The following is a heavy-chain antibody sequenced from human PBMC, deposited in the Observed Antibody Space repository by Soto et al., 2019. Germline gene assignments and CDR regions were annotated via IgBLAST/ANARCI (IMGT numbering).Heavy chain of an antibody. J-gene: IGHJ3*02. CDR3: ARGGGVGVAGSAAFDM. CDR1: GYPVTAYY. CDR2: INPATGAA. Sequence: QLHLVQSGAVVKKPGASVTVSCSASGYPVTAYYMHWVRQAPGRGLGWMGGINPATGAAKYTQTFQGRVTMTRDTSKRTVFMELSGLTSEDTAVCYCARGGGVGVAGSAAFDMWGQGTLVTVSS. D-gene: IGHD3-3*01. V-gene: IGHV1-2*02.